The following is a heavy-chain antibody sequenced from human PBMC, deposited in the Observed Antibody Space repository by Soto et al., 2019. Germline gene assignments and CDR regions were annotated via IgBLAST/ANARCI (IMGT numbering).Heavy chain of an antibody. V-gene: IGHV2-5*01. Sequence: SGPPLVNPTQTLALACAFSGFSLRSSGVGVGWIRQPPGKALEWLALIYWNDDKRYSPSLKTRLTIRKDTSKNQVVLTMTNIDPVDTGTYYCAHSPFYDHRGYHDNWGQGTLVTVSS. CDR1: GFSLRSSGVG. CDR2: IYWNDDK. D-gene: IGHD3-22*01. CDR3: AHSPFYDHRGYHDN. J-gene: IGHJ4*02.